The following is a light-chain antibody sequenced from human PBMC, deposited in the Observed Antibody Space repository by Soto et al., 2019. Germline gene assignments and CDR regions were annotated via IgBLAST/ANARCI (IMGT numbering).Light chain of an antibody. CDR3: QQYASSPLT. J-gene: IGKJ4*01. CDR2: GAS. Sequence: EIVLTQSPGTLSLSPGERATLSCRASQSVGRNYLAWYQRKAGQAPRLLIHGASSRATGIPDTFSGSGSGTDFTLTISRLEPEDFAVYYCQQYASSPLTFGGGTKVEIK. V-gene: IGKV3-20*01. CDR1: QSVGRNY.